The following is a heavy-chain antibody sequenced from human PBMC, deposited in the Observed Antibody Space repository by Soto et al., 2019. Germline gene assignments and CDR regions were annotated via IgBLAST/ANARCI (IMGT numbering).Heavy chain of an antibody. CDR2: IYYSGSP. D-gene: IGHD6-25*01. CDR1: GGSMSDYY. J-gene: IGHJ6*03. CDR3: ARLGPRIRAADMDV. V-gene: IGHV4-59*01. Sequence: SETLSLTXTVSGGSMSDYYWSWVRQPPGRVLEWIGYIYYSGSPNYNPSLRSRVTISVDTSKNQVSLKVKSVTAVDTAVYFCARLGPRIRAADMDVWGKGTAVTVSS.